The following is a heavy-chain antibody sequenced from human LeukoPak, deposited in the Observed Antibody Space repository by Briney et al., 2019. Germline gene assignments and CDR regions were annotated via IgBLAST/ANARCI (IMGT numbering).Heavy chain of an antibody. J-gene: IGHJ3*02. Sequence: SETLSLTCTVSGVSISSSNSYWGWIRQPPGKGLEWIGSIYYSGNTYYNASLKSQVSISIDTSKNQFSLRLTSVTAADTAVYYCARDLYSSRTNDAFVIWGRGTMVTVSS. CDR3: ARDLYSSRTNDAFVI. CDR1: GVSISSSNSY. V-gene: IGHV4-39*02. CDR2: IYYSGNT. D-gene: IGHD6-13*01.